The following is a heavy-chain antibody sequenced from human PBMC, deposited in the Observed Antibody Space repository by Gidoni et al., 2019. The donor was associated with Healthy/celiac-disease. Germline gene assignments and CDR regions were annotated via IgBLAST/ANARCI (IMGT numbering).Heavy chain of an antibody. CDR1: GGPISSGGYY. J-gene: IGHJ4*02. CDR2: IYYSWST. V-gene: IGHV4-31*03. D-gene: IGHD4-4*01. Sequence: QVQLQEPGPGLGKPSQTRPLTCTVAGGPISSGGYYWSWIRQHPGKGLEWIGYIYYSWSTYYNPSLKSRVTISVDTSKNQFSLKLSSVTAADTAVYYCARVSYSNFLPSFDYWGQGTLDTVSS. CDR3: ARVSYSNFLPSFDY.